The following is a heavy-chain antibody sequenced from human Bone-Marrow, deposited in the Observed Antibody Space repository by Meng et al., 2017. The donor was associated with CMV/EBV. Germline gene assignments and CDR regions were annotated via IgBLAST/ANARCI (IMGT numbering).Heavy chain of an antibody. CDR1: GFTFSSYA. Sequence: GESLKISCAASGFTFSSYAMHWVRQAPGKGLEWVAVISYDGSNKYYADSVKGRFTISRDNSKNTLYLQMNSLRAEDTAVYYCASSGAAMVYRRGADWGQGTLVTVSS. J-gene: IGHJ4*02. CDR3: ASSGAAMVYRRGAD. V-gene: IGHV3-30-3*01. CDR2: ISYDGSNK. D-gene: IGHD5-18*01.